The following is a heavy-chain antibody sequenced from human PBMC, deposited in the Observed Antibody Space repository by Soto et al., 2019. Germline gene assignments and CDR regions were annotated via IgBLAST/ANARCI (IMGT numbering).Heavy chain of an antibody. D-gene: IGHD2-15*01. Sequence: EVQLVESGGGLVQPGGSLRLSCAASGFTFSSYSMNWVRQAPGKGLEWVSYISSSSSTIYYADSVKGRFTISRDNAKNSLYLQMNSLRAEDTAVYYCARGGVVVVAATGIDYWGQGTLVTVSS. V-gene: IGHV3-48*01. CDR2: ISSSSSTI. J-gene: IGHJ4*02. CDR1: GFTFSSYS. CDR3: ARGGVVVVAATGIDY.